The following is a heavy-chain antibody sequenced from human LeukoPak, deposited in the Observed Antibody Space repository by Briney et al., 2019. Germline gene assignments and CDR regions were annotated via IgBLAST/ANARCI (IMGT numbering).Heavy chain of an antibody. D-gene: IGHD6-19*01. V-gene: IGHV3-30*02. CDR2: IRYDGGNK. Sequence: GGSLRLSCVASGFTFSTFGMHWVRQAPGKGLEWVAFIRYDGGNKYYADSVKGRFTISRDNSKNTLYLQMDSLRVEDTAVYYCVKRIVVADKFVYWGQGSLVTVPS. CDR1: GFTFSTFG. CDR3: VKRIVVADKFVY. J-gene: IGHJ4*02.